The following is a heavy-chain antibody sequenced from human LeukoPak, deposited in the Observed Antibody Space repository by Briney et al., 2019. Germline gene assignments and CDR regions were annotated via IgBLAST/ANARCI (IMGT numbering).Heavy chain of an antibody. Sequence: GESLRLSCAASGFTFSNAWMNWVRQAPGKGLEWVGRIKSKTDGGTTDYAAPVKGRFTISRDDSKNTLYLQMNSLKTEDTAVYYCTTDVESVTYVPDRFDYWGQGTLVTVSS. D-gene: IGHD4-17*01. J-gene: IGHJ4*02. CDR3: TTDVESVTYVPDRFDY. CDR1: GFTFSNAW. V-gene: IGHV3-15*07. CDR2: IKSKTDGGTT.